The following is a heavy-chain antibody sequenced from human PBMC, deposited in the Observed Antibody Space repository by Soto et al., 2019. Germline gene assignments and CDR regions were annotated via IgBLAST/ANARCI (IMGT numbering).Heavy chain of an antibody. CDR2: ILPIFGTA. V-gene: IGHV1-69*13. Sequence: VASVKVSCKASGGTFSSYAISWVRQAPGQGLEWMGGILPIFGTADYAQKFQGRVTIAADESTSTAYMELSSLRSEDTAVYYCAQCLLGVNYYYGMDVWGQGTTVTVSS. J-gene: IGHJ6*02. CDR1: GGTFSSYA. D-gene: IGHD3-16*01. CDR3: AQCLLGVNYYYGMDV.